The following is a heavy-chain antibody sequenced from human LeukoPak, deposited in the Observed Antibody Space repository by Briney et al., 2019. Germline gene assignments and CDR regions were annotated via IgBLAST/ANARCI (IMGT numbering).Heavy chain of an antibody. D-gene: IGHD1-1*01. CDR1: GFTFSSYG. Sequence: EAGGSLRLSCAASGFTFSSYGMHWVRQAPGKGLEWVAVIWYDGSNKYYADSVKGRFTVSRDNSKNSLYLQMNSLRAEDTAVYYCARGSRWNDLDAFDIWGQGTMVTVSS. CDR2: IWYDGSNK. J-gene: IGHJ3*02. V-gene: IGHV3-33*01. CDR3: ARGSRWNDLDAFDI.